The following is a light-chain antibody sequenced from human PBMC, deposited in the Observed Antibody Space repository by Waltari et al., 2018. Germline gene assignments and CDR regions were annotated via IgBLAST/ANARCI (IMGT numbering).Light chain of an antibody. CDR2: AAS. Sequence: VLTQSPATLSLSPGDRATLSCTASQNIGDYLAWYQQKPGQAPRLLISAASNRATGVPARFSGSGSGTDFTLTISSLEPEDVAVYYCQNRRDWPLLTFGGGTKVEIK. J-gene: IGKJ4*01. V-gene: IGKV3-11*01. CDR3: QNRRDWPLLT. CDR1: QNIGDY.